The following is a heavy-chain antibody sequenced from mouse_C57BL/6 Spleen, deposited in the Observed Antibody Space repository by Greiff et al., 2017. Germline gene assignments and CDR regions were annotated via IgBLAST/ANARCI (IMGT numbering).Heavy chain of an antibody. D-gene: IGHD4-1*01. J-gene: IGHJ2*01. CDR3: ARGGLGRAY. V-gene: IGHV1-61*01. CDR1: GYTFTSYW. CDR2: IYPSDSET. Sequence: QVQLKQPGAELVRPGSSVKLSCKASGYTFTSYWMDWVKQRPGQGLEWIGNIYPSDSETHYNQKFKDKATLTVDKSSSTAYMQLSSLTSEDSAVYYCARGGLGRAYWGQGTTLTVSS.